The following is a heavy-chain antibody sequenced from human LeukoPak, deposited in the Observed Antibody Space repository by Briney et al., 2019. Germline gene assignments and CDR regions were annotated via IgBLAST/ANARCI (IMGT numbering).Heavy chain of an antibody. CDR2: ISSSSTYI. D-gene: IGHD2-2*01. V-gene: IGHV3-21*01. Sequence: SGGSLRLSCAASGFSFSSYSMNWVRQAPGKGLEWVSSISSSSTYIYFADSVKGRFTISRDNSKNTLYLQMNSLRAEDTAVYYCAKGYCSSTTCSVDYWGQGTLVTVSS. J-gene: IGHJ4*02. CDR3: AKGYCSSTTCSVDY. CDR1: GFSFSSYS.